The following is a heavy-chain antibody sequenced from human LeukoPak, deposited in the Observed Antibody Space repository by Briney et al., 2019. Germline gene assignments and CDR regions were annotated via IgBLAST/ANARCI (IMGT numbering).Heavy chain of an antibody. CDR1: GFTFSSYE. V-gene: IGHV3-48*03. Sequence: GGSLRLSCAASGFTFSSYEMNWVRQAPGKGLEWVSYISSSGSTIYYADSVKGRFTISRDNAKNSLYLQMNSLRAEDTAVYYCARAVWDSSGHLFDYWGQGTLVTVSS. CDR2: ISSSGSTI. D-gene: IGHD3-22*01. J-gene: IGHJ4*02. CDR3: ARAVWDSSGHLFDY.